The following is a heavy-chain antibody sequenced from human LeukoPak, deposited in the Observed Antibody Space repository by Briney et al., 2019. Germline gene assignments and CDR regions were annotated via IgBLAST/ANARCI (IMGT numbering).Heavy chain of an antibody. CDR3: ARVAGYCSSTSNCYSDY. V-gene: IGHV3-21*01. CDR2: ISSSSSYI. D-gene: IGHD2-2*01. CDR1: GFTFSSYT. J-gene: IGHJ4*02. Sequence: PGGSLRLSCAASGFTFSSYTMNWVRQAQVRQDPGKGLEWVSSISSSSSYIYYADSVKGRFTISRDNAKNSLYLQMNSLRAEDTAVYYCARVAGYCSSTSNCYSDYWGQGTLVTVSS.